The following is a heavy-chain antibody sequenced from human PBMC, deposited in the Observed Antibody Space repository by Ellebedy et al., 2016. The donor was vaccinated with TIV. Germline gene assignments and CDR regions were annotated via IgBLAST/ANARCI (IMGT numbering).Heavy chain of an antibody. CDR3: ARTTAFDV. J-gene: IGHJ3*01. Sequence: SETLSLXCAVSGDPITGSHWWSWVRQPPGRGLEWIGEIYPGGSTNYNPSLKSRVTMSIDESKNGFSLKLTSVTAADTAVYYCARTTAFDVWGQGTMVTVSS. CDR1: GDPITGSHW. CDR2: IYPGGST. D-gene: IGHD1-1*01. V-gene: IGHV4-4*02.